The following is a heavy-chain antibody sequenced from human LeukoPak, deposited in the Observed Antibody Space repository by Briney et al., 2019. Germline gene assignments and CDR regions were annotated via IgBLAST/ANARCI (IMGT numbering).Heavy chain of an antibody. J-gene: IGHJ3*02. CDR1: GGTLSSYA. CDR2: IIPIFGTA. D-gene: IGHD2-2*01. V-gene: IGHV1-69*13. Sequence: SVKVSCKASGGTLSSYAISWVRQAPGQGLEWMGGIIPIFGTANYAQKFQGRVTITADESTSTAYMELSSLRSEDTAVYYCARDAGHIVVVPAAKGAFDIWGQGTMVTVSS. CDR3: ARDAGHIVVVPAAKGAFDI.